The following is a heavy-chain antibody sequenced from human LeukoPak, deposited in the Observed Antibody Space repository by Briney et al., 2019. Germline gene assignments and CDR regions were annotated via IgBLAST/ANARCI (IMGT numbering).Heavy chain of an antibody. J-gene: IGHJ6*02. Sequence: EASVKVSCKASGYTFTGYYMHWVRQAPGQGLEWMGWINPNSGGTNYAQKFQGRVTMTRNTSISTAYMELSSLRSEDTAVYYCARGSRTPTRRITIFGGSGYYYYGMDVWGQGTTVTVSS. CDR2: INPNSGGT. CDR1: GYTFTGYY. CDR3: ARGSRTPTRRITIFGGSGYYYYGMDV. D-gene: IGHD3-3*01. V-gene: IGHV1-2*02.